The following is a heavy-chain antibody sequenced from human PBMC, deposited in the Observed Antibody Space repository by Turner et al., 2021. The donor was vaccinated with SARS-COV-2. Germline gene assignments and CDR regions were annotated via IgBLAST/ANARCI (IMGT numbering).Heavy chain of an antibody. D-gene: IGHD3-22*01. CDR2: INPNSGGT. J-gene: IGHJ4*02. CDR1: GYTFTGYY. CDR3: ARGGLYYYDRSAYFNSHPDY. Sequence: QVQLVQSGAEVKTPGASVTVSCKASGYTFTGYYMHWVRQAPGQGLEWMGWINPNSGGTNYAQKFQGRVTMTRDTSISTAYMELSRLRSDDTAVYYCARGGLYYYDRSAYFNSHPDYWGQGTLVTVSS. V-gene: IGHV1-2*02.